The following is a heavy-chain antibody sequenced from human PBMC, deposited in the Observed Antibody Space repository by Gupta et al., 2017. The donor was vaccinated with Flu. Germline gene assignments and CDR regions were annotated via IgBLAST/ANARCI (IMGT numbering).Heavy chain of an antibody. CDR3: ARQAGGYSYVWVDY. Sequence: VQLTESGPGLVKPSETLSLTCTVSGGSISRYYWSWIRQPPGKGLEWIGYIYYSGSTNYNPSRKRRVTISVDTSKNQCSLKLSSVTAADTAVYYCARQAGGYSYVWVDYWGQGTLVTVSS. D-gene: IGHD5-18*01. J-gene: IGHJ4*02. V-gene: IGHV4-59*08. CDR1: GGSISRYY. CDR2: IYYSGST.